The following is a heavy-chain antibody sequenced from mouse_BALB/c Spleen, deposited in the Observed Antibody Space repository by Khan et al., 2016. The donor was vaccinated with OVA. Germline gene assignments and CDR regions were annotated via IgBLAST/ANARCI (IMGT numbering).Heavy chain of an antibody. CDR3: ARDYRNYFDY. V-gene: IGHV1-20*02. CDR1: GYSFTGYF. J-gene: IGHJ2*01. D-gene: IGHD1-1*01. CDR2: INPHVGVT. Sequence: EVQLQQSGPELVKPGASLKISCTASGYSFTGYFMYWVMQSHGKSLEWFGRINPHVGVTLFNPTFKGKATLTVDESSSTAYMQLRSLASEDSAVYYSARDYRNYFDYWGQGTTLTVSS.